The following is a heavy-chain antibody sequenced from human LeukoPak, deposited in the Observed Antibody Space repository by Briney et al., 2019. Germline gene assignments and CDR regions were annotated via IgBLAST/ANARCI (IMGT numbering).Heavy chain of an antibody. V-gene: IGHV4-34*01. J-gene: IGHJ2*01. CDR3: ARGAIGYCSGGSCQRRWYFDL. D-gene: IGHD2-15*01. Sequence: PSETLSLTCAVYGGSFSGYYWSWIRQPPGKGLEWIGEINHSGSTNYNPSLKSRVTISVDTSKNQFSLKLSSVTAADTAVYYCARGAIGYCSGGSCQRRWYFDLWGRGTLVTVSS. CDR1: GGSFSGYY. CDR2: INHSGST.